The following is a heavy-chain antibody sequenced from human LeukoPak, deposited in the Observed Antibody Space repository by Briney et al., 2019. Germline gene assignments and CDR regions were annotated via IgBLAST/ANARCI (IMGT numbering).Heavy chain of an antibody. D-gene: IGHD3-22*01. CDR3: ASNYYDSSGYSFYYFDY. CDR1: GFTFSSYS. Sequence: KPGGSLRLSCAASGFTFSSYSMNWVRQAPGKGLEWVSSISSSSSYIYYADSVKGRFTISRDNAKNSLYLQMNSLRAEDTAVYYCASNYYDSSGYSFYYFDYWGQGTLVTVSS. CDR2: ISSSSSYI. V-gene: IGHV3-21*01. J-gene: IGHJ4*02.